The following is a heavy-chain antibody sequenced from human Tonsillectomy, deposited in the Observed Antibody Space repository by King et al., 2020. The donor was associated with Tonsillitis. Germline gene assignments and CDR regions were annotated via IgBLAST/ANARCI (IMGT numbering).Heavy chain of an antibody. CDR3: ARDNGITISGMVIPIYYVDV. D-gene: IGHD3-3*01. CDR2: ISSNSNYI. J-gene: IGHJ6*03. Sequence: DVQLVESGGGLVKPGGSLRLSCAASGFTFSNHAMNWVRQAPGKGLEWVSSISSNSNYIYYADSVKGRFTISRDNAKNSLYLQMNGLRADDTAVYYCARDNGITISGMVIPIYYVDVWGKGTTVTVSS. CDR1: GFTFSNHA. V-gene: IGHV3-21*01.